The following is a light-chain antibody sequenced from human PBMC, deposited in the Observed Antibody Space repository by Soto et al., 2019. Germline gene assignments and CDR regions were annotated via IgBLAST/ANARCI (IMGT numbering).Light chain of an antibody. V-gene: IGKV3-20*01. Sequence: EIVLTQSPGTLSLSPGERATLSCRARQSVSSSYLAWYQQKPGQAPRLLIYGASSRATGIPDRFSGSGSGTDFTLTISRLEPEDFAVYYCQQYGSSRWTCGQGTKVELK. CDR2: GAS. CDR3: QQYGSSRWT. J-gene: IGKJ1*01. CDR1: QSVSSSY.